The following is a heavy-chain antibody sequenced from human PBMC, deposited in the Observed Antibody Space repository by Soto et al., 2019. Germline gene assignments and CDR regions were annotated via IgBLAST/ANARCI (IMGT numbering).Heavy chain of an antibody. Sequence: EVQLVESGGGLVKPGGSLRLSCAASGFTFSSYSMNWVRQAPGKGLEWVSYISSSSSYIYYADSVKGRFTISRDNAKNSLYLQMNSLRAEDTAVYYCAREGGSGFGDRGWFDPWGQGTLVTVSS. V-gene: IGHV3-21*01. J-gene: IGHJ5*02. CDR1: GFTFSSYS. CDR2: ISSSSSYI. D-gene: IGHD3-10*01. CDR3: AREGGSGFGDRGWFDP.